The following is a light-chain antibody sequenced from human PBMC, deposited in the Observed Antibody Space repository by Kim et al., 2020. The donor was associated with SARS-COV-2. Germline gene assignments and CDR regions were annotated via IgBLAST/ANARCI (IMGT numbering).Light chain of an antibody. CDR3: QRYDNWHLT. V-gene: IGKV3-15*01. Sequence: SPGERATLSCRASQTVRNNFLAWYQQKPGQAPRLLIYDASTRATGIPARFSGSGSGTEFTLTISSLQSEDFAVYYCQRYDNWHLTFGGGTKVDIK. CDR1: QTVRNN. J-gene: IGKJ4*01. CDR2: DAS.